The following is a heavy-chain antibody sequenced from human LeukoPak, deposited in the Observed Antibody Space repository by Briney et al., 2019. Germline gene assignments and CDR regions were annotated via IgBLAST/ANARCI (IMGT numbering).Heavy chain of an antibody. CDR1: GFIFSSYS. J-gene: IGHJ4*02. D-gene: IGHD5-18*01. CDR2: ISSSGSNM. V-gene: IGHV3-21*01. CDR3: ARDLSISGYRYGLDY. Sequence: GGSLRLSCAASGFIFSSYSTNWVRQAPGKGLEWVSSISSSGSNMYYADSVKGRFTISRDNAKNSLFLQMNSLRAEDTAVYYCARDLSISGYRYGLDYWGQGTLVTVSS.